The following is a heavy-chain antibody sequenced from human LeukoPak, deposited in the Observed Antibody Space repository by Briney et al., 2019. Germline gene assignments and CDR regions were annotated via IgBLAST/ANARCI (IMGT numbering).Heavy chain of an antibody. CDR3: ARQIAVSGLFDL. CDR1: GFTFSDYY. CDR2: ISLSGSTT. D-gene: IGHD6-19*01. Sequence: PGGSLTPSCAASGFTFSDYYMSWIRQAPGRGLEWISYISLSGSTTHYADSVKGRFTISRDNARNSLYLHMNSVRAEDTAVYYCARQIAVSGLFDLWGQGALVTVSS. V-gene: IGHV3-11*01. J-gene: IGHJ4*02.